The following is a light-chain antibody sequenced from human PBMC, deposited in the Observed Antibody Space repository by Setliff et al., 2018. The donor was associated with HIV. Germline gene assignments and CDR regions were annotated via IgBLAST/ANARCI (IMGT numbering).Light chain of an antibody. CDR2: EVS. V-gene: IGLV2-14*01. Sequence: ALTQPASVSGSPGQSITISCTGTISDIGGYNYVSWYQHPPGKAPKLMIYEVSNRPSGVSNRFSGSKSGNTAYLTISGLQAEDEADYYCSSYASSGTRVFGTGTKVTVL. CDR3: SSYASSGTRV. J-gene: IGLJ1*01. CDR1: ISDIGGYNY.